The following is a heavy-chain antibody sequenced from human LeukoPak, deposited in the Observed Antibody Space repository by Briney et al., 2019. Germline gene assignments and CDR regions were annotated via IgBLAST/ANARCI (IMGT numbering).Heavy chain of an antibody. J-gene: IGHJ2*01. CDR2: SSTYKGNT. Sequence: ASVKVSFKASGYTFINYGITWVRQAPGQGLEWMGWSSTYKGNTNYALKLQGRVTMTTDTSTTTAYMELRSLRSDDTAVYYCARDSFFDLWGRGTLVTVSS. CDR3: ARDSFFDL. CDR1: GYTFINYG. V-gene: IGHV1-18*01.